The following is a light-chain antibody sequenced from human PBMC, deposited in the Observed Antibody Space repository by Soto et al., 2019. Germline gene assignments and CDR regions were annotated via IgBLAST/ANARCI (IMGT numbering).Light chain of an antibody. Sequence: DVVLTQSPDSLAVSLGERATINCKSSQSVLYSSNNMNYLAWYQQKAGQPPKLLIYWASTRESGVPDRFGGSGSGTEFTLTISSLQAEDVAVYYCHQYYTTPQTFGQGTQLEIK. V-gene: IGKV4-1*01. CDR1: QSVLYSSNNMNY. CDR3: HQYYTTPQT. CDR2: WAS. J-gene: IGKJ2*01.